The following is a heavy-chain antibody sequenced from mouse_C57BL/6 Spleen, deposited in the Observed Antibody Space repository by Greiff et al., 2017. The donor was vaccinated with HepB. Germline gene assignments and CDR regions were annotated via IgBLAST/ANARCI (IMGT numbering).Heavy chain of an antibody. CDR1: GYTFTSYW. Sequence: QVQLQQPGPELVKPGASVKLSCKASGYTFTSYWMHWVKQRPGQGLEWIGNINPSNGGTNYNEKFKSKATLTVDKSSSTAYMQLSSLTSEDSAVYYCARSRQLRLPAWFAYWGQGTLVTVSA. J-gene: IGHJ3*01. V-gene: IGHV1-53*01. CDR2: INPSNGGT. D-gene: IGHD3-2*02. CDR3: ARSRQLRLPAWFAY.